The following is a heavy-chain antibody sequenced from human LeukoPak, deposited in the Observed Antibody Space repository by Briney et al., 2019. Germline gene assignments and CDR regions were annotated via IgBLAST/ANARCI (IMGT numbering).Heavy chain of an antibody. CDR2: INPSGGST. CDR1: GYTFTSYY. Sequence: ASVKVSCKASGYTFTSYYMHWVRQAPGQGLEWMGIINPSGGSTKYAQKFQGRVTMSRDTSTSTLYMELSSLRFEDTAVYYCAREVGGSYFVRWGQGTLVTVSS. D-gene: IGHD1-26*01. J-gene: IGHJ4*02. CDR3: AREVGGSYFVR. V-gene: IGHV1-46*01.